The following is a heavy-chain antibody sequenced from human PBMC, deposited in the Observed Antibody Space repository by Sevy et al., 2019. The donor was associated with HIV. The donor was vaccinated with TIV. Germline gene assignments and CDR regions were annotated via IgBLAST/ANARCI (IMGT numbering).Heavy chain of an antibody. Sequence: SETLSLTCTVSGGSISSYYRSWIRQPPGKGLEWIGYIYYSGSTNYNPSLKSRVTISVDTSKNQFSLKLSSVTAADTAVYYCARGSYDYIWGSYRPSSNWFDPWGQGTLVTVSS. D-gene: IGHD3-16*02. CDR1: GGSISSYY. CDR2: IYYSGST. CDR3: ARGSYDYIWGSYRPSSNWFDP. J-gene: IGHJ5*02. V-gene: IGHV4-59*01.